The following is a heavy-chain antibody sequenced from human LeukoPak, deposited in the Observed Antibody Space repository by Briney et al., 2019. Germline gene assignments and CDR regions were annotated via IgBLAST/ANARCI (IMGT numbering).Heavy chain of an antibody. Sequence: TLSLTCTVSGGSINSGGYYWAWIRQPAGKGLEWIGRLSASGSTNLNPSLKSRVTISLDTSKNQFSLKLRSVTAADTAVYFCARDFGGITAAGYAFDIWGQGAMVTLSS. D-gene: IGHD6-13*01. CDR3: ARDFGGITAAGYAFDI. J-gene: IGHJ3*02. CDR2: LSASGST. V-gene: IGHV4-61*02. CDR1: GGSINSGGYY.